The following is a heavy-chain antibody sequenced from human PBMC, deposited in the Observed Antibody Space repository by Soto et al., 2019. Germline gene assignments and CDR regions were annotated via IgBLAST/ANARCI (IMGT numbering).Heavy chain of an antibody. V-gene: IGHV1-69*01. D-gene: IGHD3-10*01. Sequence: QVQLVQSGAEVKKPGSSVRVSCKTSGDSFSKYTVNWVRQAPRQGLEWMGGFIPRFGTTNFAPTLQGRVTITADQAMNTVYMELCSLRSEDTALYDCARGRGVYNSGRSQLDSWGQGTLGTVSS. CDR1: GDSFSKYT. CDR3: ARGRGVYNSGRSQLDS. CDR2: FIPRFGTT. J-gene: IGHJ4*02.